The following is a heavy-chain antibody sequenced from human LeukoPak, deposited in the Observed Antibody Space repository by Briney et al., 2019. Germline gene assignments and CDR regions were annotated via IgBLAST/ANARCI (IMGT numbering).Heavy chain of an antibody. CDR2: IKGDGSHT. D-gene: IGHD1-26*01. Sequence: GGSLRLSCAASGFTFRDYWMHWIRQAPGKGLVWVSRIKGDGSHTIYADSVKGRFTISGDNAKNTLYLQMKSLRVEDTALYYCVRDWDHFDFDSWGQGTLVTVSS. CDR3: VRDWDHFDFDS. J-gene: IGHJ5*01. V-gene: IGHV3-74*01. CDR1: GFTFRDYW.